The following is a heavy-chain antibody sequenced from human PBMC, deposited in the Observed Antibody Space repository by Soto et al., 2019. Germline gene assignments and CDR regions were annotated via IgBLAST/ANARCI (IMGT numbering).Heavy chain of an antibody. D-gene: IGHD5-18*01. CDR1: GFTFSRYA. CDR3: AKVRDTSMDMNFES. Sequence: GGSLRLSCTAFGFTFSRYAMDWVRQAPGKGLEWVSTFDNSDGRTYYTDSVKGRFTISRDNSRNTLFLQMDSLRPEDTAVYYCAKVRDTSMDMNFESWGRGTLVTVSS. J-gene: IGHJ4*02. V-gene: IGHV3-23*01. CDR2: FDNSDGRT.